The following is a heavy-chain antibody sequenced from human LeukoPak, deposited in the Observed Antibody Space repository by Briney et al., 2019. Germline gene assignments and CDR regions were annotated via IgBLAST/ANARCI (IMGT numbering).Heavy chain of an antibody. CDR1: GFTFSSYA. CDR3: ARWWFGELLFNFDY. CDR2: ISYDGSNK. J-gene: IGHJ4*02. V-gene: IGHV3-30-3*01. D-gene: IGHD3-10*01. Sequence: HPGRSLRLSCAASGFTFSSYAMHWVRQAPGKGLEWVAVISYDGSNKYYADSVKGRFTISRDNSKNTLYLQMNSLRAEDTAVYYCARWWFGELLFNFDYWGQGTLVTVSS.